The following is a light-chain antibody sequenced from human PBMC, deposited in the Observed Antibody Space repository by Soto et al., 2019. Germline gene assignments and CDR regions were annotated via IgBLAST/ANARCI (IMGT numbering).Light chain of an antibody. J-gene: IGLJ1*01. CDR3: SSYTGISTPHV. V-gene: IGLV2-14*01. CDR2: EVS. CDR1: SSDVGGYNY. Sequence: SALTQPASVSGSPGQLITISCTGTSSDVGGYNYVSWYQQHPGKAPKLMIHEVSDRPSGVSNRFSGSKSGNTASLTISGLQAEDEADYYCSSYTGISTPHVFGTGTKVTVL.